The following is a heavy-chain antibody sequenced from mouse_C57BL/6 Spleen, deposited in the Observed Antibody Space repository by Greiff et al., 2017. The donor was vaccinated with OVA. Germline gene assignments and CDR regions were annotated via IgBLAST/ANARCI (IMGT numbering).Heavy chain of an antibody. Sequence: EVQLQQSGPELVKPGASVKISCKASGYTFTDYYMNWVKQSHGKSLEWIGDINPNNGGTSYNQKFKGKATLTVDKSSSTAYMELRSLTSEDSAVYYCARGGGYDEDMDYWGQGTSVTVSS. D-gene: IGHD2-2*01. CDR2: INPNNGGT. CDR1: GYTFTDYY. J-gene: IGHJ4*01. V-gene: IGHV1-26*01. CDR3: ARGGGYDEDMDY.